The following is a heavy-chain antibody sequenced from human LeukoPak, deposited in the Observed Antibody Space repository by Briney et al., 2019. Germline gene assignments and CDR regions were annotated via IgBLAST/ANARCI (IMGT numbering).Heavy chain of an antibody. Sequence: SETLSLTCAVYGGSFSVYYWSWIRQPPGKGLEWIGEINHSGSTNYNPSLKSRVTISVDTSKNQFSLKLSSVTAADTAVYYCARAPRRRDGYKYLRGYYFDYWGQGTLVTVSS. D-gene: IGHD5-12*01. CDR1: GGSFSVYY. V-gene: IGHV4-34*01. CDR3: ARAPRRRDGYKYLRGYYFDY. J-gene: IGHJ4*02. CDR2: INHSGST.